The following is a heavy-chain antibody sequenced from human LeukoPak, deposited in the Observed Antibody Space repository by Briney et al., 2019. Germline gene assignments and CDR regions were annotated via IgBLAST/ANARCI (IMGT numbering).Heavy chain of an antibody. D-gene: IGHD6-19*01. CDR2: INHSGST. V-gene: IGHV4-34*01. CDR3: ARDGGSGCPDY. J-gene: IGHJ4*02. Sequence: PSETLSLTCAVYGGSFSGYYWSWIRQPPGKGLEWIGEINHSGSTNYNPSLKSRVTISVDTSKNQFSLKLSSVTAADTAVYYCARDGGSGCPDYWGQGTLVTVSS. CDR1: GGSFSGYY.